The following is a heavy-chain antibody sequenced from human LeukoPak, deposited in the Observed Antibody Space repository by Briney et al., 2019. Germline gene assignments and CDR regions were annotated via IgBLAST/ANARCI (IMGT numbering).Heavy chain of an antibody. CDR1: GGTFTSYA. CDR3: ARGLNVVATIVYYYYYMDV. Sequence: SVKVSCKASGGTFTSYAISWVRQAPGQGLEWMGGIIHIFGTANYAQKFQGRVTITADKDTSTAYMELSSLRPEHTAVYYCARGLNVVATIVYYYYYMDVWGKGTTVTISS. J-gene: IGHJ6*03. V-gene: IGHV1-69*06. D-gene: IGHD5-12*01. CDR2: IIHIFGTA.